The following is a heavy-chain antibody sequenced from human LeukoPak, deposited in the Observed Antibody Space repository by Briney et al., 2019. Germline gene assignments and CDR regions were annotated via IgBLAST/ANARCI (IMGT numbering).Heavy chain of an antibody. CDR2: IKSDGST. CDR1: GFPFSMYW. J-gene: IGHJ1*01. V-gene: IGHV3-74*01. Sequence: GGSLTLPCSASGFPFSMYWMHWLRQAPGRGLVWVSRIKSDGSTNYADSVKGRFTISRDNAKNTVSLQMNSLRPEDTGVYYCTRAPSEIGGYYPEYFRHWGQGTLVTVSS. D-gene: IGHD3-22*01. CDR3: TRAPSEIGGYYPEYFRH.